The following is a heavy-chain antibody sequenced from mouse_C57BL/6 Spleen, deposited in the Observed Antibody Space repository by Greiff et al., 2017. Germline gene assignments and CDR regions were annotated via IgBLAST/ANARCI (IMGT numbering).Heavy chain of an antibody. CDR3: ARPYY. J-gene: IGHJ2*01. CDR2: ISSGSSTI. Sequence: EVQLVESGGGLVKPGGSLKLSCAASGFTFSDYGTHWVRQAPEKGLEWVAYISSGSSTIYYADTVKGRFTISRDNAKNTLFLQMTSLRSEDTAMYYCARPYYWGQGTTLTVSS. CDR1: GFTFSDYG. V-gene: IGHV5-17*01.